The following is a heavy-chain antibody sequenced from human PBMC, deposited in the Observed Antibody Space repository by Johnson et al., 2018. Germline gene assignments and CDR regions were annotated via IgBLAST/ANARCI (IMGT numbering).Heavy chain of an antibody. D-gene: IGHD3-3*01. Sequence: QVQLVQSGGGVVQPGRSLRLSCAASGFTFSSFGMHWVRQAPGTGLEWVAVIWSDGSKKYYGDSVKGRFTISRDISKNTLYLQMNSMRVEDTALYYCARDWVIFGVVIYGMDVWGPGTTVTVSS. CDR2: IWSDGSKK. J-gene: IGHJ6*02. CDR3: ARDWVIFGVVIYGMDV. V-gene: IGHV3-33*01. CDR1: GFTFSSFG.